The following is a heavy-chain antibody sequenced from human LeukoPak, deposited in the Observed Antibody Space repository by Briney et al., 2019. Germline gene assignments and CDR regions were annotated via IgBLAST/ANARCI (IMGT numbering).Heavy chain of an antibody. J-gene: IGHJ4*02. CDR1: GFTFDDYA. CDR2: ISWNSGSI. Sequence: GRSLRLSCAASGFTFDDYAMHWVRQAPGKGLEWVSGISWNSGSIGYADSVKGRFTISRDNAKNSLYLQMNSLRAEDTALYYCAKGVFVGATNGYYFDYRGQGTLVTVSS. D-gene: IGHD1-26*01. CDR3: AKGVFVGATNGYYFDY. V-gene: IGHV3-9*01.